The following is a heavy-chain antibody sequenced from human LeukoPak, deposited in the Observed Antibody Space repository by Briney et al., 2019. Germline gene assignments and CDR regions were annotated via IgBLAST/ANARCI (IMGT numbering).Heavy chain of an antibody. J-gene: IGHJ4*02. V-gene: IGHV3-74*01. CDR1: GFTFSNYM. CDR2: IKSDGITI. Sequence: PGGSLRLSCAASGFTFSNYMMHWVRQAPGKGLVWVSRIKSDGITITYADSVKGRFTISRDNAKNTLYLQMNSLRAEDTAVYYCAKDGSSVRGVIIKAYYFDYWGQGTLVTVSS. CDR3: AKDGSSVRGVIIKAYYFDY. D-gene: IGHD3-10*01.